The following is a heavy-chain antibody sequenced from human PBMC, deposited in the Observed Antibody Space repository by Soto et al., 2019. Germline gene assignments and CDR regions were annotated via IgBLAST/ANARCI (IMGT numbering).Heavy chain of an antibody. CDR1: GFTFSSYG. Sequence: SGFTFSSYGMHWVRQAPGKGLEWVAVISYDGSNKYYADSVKGRFTISRDNSKNTLYLQMNSLRAEDTAVYYCAKGEGYCSSTSCSSYYYYYGMDVWGQGTTVTVSS. CDR2: ISYDGSNK. V-gene: IGHV3-30*18. J-gene: IGHJ6*02. D-gene: IGHD2-2*01. CDR3: AKGEGYCSSTSCSSYYYYYGMDV.